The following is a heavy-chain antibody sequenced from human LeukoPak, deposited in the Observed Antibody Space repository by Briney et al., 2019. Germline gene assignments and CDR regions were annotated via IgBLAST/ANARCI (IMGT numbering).Heavy chain of an antibody. Sequence: GGSLRLSCAASGFTVSSKYINWVRQDPGKGLEWVSLIYGSTSADYADSVKGRFTISRDNSMNTVYLQMNSLRAEDTAIYYCARLNFGDDYWGQGTLVAVSS. D-gene: IGHD4-17*01. CDR2: IYGSTSA. CDR1: GFTVSSKY. V-gene: IGHV3-66*01. CDR3: ARLNFGDDY. J-gene: IGHJ4*02.